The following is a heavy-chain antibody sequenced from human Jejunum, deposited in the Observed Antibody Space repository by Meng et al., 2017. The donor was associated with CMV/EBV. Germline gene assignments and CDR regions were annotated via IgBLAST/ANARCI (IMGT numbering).Heavy chain of an antibody. V-gene: IGHV1-18*01. CDR1: GYTVTNYG. CDR2: ISAYNGNT. CDR3: ARVEVGITSGDY. D-gene: IGHD1-26*01. J-gene: IGHJ4*02. Sequence: HAQLVQSGGEVNKPGASVKVSCKASGYTVTNYGITWVRQAPGQGLEWMGWISAYNGNTNYAQTLQGRLTMTTDTSTSTAYMELRSLRSDDTAVYYCARVEVGITSGDYWGQGTLVTVSS.